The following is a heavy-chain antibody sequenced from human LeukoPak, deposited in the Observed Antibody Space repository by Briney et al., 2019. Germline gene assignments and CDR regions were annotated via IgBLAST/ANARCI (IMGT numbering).Heavy chain of an antibody. J-gene: IGHJ4*02. D-gene: IGHD6-19*01. CDR2: IYPGDSDT. V-gene: IGHV5-51*01. Sequence: PGESLKISCKGSGYSFTTYWIGWVRQVPGKGLEWVGIIYPGDSDTRYSPSFQGQVTISADKSISTAYLQWNSLKASDTAMYYCARLTTIAVTDAADYWGQGTLVIVSS. CDR3: ARLTTIAVTDAADY. CDR1: GYSFTTYW.